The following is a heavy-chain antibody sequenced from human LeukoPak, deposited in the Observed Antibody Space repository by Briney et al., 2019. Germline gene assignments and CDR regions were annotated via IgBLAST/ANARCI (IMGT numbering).Heavy chain of an antibody. V-gene: IGHV1-46*01. CDR3: ASGGPGITMVRGIWR. D-gene: IGHD3-10*01. CDR1: GYTFTSYY. J-gene: IGHJ4*02. CDR2: INPSGGST. Sequence: ASVKVSCKVSGYTFTSYYMHWVRQAPGQGLEWMGIINPSGGSTSYAQKFQGRVTMTRDTSTSTVYMELSSLRSEDTAVYYCASGGPGITMVRGIWRWGQGTLVTVSS.